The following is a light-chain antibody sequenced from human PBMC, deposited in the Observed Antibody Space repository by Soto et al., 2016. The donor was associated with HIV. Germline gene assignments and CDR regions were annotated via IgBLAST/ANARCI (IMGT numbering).Light chain of an antibody. CDR2: AAS. CDR1: QGISNS. J-gene: IGKJ1*01. Sequence: DIQMTQSPSSLSASVGDRVTITCRASQGISNSLAWYQQKPGKAPKLLLYAASTLESGVPVRFSGSGSGTDYTLTISSLQPEDFATYYCQQSSRTPRTFGQGTKVEIK. V-gene: IGKV1-NL1*01. CDR3: QQSSRTPRT.